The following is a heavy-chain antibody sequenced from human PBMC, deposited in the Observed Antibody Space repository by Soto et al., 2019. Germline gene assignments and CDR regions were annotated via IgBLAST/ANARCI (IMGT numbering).Heavy chain of an antibody. Sequence: GGSLRLSCAASGFTFSSYAISWVRKAPGKGLEWVSAVSGSGGGTYYADSVKGRFTISRENSKNMLFLQMQSLRAEDTAVYYCAKIGSGGDHYYYYYHRDVWGQGTTVTVSS. CDR2: VSGSGGGT. V-gene: IGHV3-23*01. CDR1: GFTFSSYA. J-gene: IGHJ6*03. CDR3: AKIGSGGDHYYYYYHRDV. D-gene: IGHD2-21*02.